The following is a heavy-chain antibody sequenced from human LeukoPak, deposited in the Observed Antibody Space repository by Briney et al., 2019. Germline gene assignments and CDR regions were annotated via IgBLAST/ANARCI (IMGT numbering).Heavy chain of an antibody. D-gene: IGHD2/OR15-2a*01. CDR2: IGYDGTKK. J-gene: IGHJ3*01. Sequence: GGSPRLSCAASGFIFRTYGIHWVRQAPGKGLQWVAFIGYDGTKKSYADSVKGRFTISRDNSKNTVDLQMNSLRVEDMARYYCVKDFSSPYPPVDFQHWGQGTMVTVSS. CDR3: VKDFSSPYPPVDFQH. V-gene: IGHV3-30*02. CDR1: GFIFRTYG.